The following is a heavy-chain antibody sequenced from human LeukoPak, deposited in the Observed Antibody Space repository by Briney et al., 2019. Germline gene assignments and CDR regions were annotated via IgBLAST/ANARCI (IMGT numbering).Heavy chain of an antibody. Sequence: GGSLRLSCAVSELTFNTYGMSWVRQAPGGGLEWVSAISGASRYYAGSVKGRFTISRDNSQNTMYLQMNSLRAEDTAVYYCAKDLRGFDGDYYFDYWGQGTLVTVSS. J-gene: IGHJ4*02. V-gene: IGHV3-23*01. D-gene: IGHD4-17*01. CDR2: ISGASR. CDR3: AKDLRGFDGDYYFDY. CDR1: ELTFNTYG.